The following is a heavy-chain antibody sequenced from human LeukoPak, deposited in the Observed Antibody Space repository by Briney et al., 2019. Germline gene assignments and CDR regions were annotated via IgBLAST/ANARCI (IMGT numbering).Heavy chain of an antibody. Sequence: ASVKVSCKASGYTFTSYDINSVRQATGQGLEWMGWMNPNSGNTGYAQKFQGRVTITRNTSISTAYMELSSLRSEDTAVYYCARGSCSSTSCYTNYYYYYMDVWGKGTTVTVSS. D-gene: IGHD2-2*02. CDR3: ARGSCSSTSCYTNYYYYYMDV. CDR2: MNPNSGNT. V-gene: IGHV1-8*03. CDR1: GYTFTSYD. J-gene: IGHJ6*03.